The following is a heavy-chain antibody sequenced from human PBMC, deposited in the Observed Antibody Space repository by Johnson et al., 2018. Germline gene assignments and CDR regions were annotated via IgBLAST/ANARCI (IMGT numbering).Heavy chain of an antibody. J-gene: IGHJ3*02. CDR1: GYYFSAYW. D-gene: IGHD3-10*02. CDR2: INPGDSDT. V-gene: IGHV5-51*01. Sequence: EVQLVESGAEVKKPGESLRISCQGSGYYFSAYWIAWVRQMPGKGLEWMGIINPGDSDTRYSPSFQGQVTISADKSISTAYLQWSSLKASDTAMYYCARPRITMSRDAFDIWGQGTMVTVSS. CDR3: ARPRITMSRDAFDI.